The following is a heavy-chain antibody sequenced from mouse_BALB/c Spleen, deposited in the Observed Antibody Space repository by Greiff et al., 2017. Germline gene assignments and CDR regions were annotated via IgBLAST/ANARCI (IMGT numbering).Heavy chain of an antibody. CDR2: IDPFNCCT. CDR3: ARGSDIYAMDY. Sequence: VQLQQSGPELMKPGASVKISCKASGYTFTSYYMHWVKQSHGKSLEWIGDIDPFNCCTSYNQKFKGKVTLPVDKSTSTAYMQLSSLTSEGSAVYFCARGSDIYAMDYWGEGTSVTV. D-gene: IGHD6-1*01. J-gene: IGHJ4*01. V-gene: IGHV1S135*01. CDR1: GYTFTSYY.